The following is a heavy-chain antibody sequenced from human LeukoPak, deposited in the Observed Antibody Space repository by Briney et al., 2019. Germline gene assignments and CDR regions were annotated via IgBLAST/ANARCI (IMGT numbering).Heavy chain of an antibody. V-gene: IGHV1-2*02. CDR3: AREDCSGGSCYSDY. CDR1: GYTFTVYY. J-gene: IGHJ4*02. Sequence: ASVKVSCKASGYTFTVYYMHWVRQAPGQGLEWMGWINPNSGGTNYAQKFQGRVTMTRDTSISTAYMELSRLRSDDTAVYYCAREDCSGGSCYSDYWGQGTLVTVSS. CDR2: INPNSGGT. D-gene: IGHD2-15*01.